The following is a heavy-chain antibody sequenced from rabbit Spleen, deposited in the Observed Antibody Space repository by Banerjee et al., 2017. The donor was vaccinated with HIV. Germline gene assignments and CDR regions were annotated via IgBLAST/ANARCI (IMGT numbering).Heavy chain of an antibody. D-gene: IGHD1-1*01. V-gene: IGHV1S40*01. J-gene: IGHJ6*01. CDR3: ARDTATSFSTYGMDL. Sequence: VESGGDLVKPGASLTLTCTASGVSFNFNNYMCWVRQAPGKGLEWIACTAGGRSSFIYYASWAKGRFTISKASSTTVTLQMTSLTAADTATYFCARDTATSFSTYGMDLWGPGTLVTVS. CDR2: TAGGRSSFI. CDR1: GVSFNFNNY.